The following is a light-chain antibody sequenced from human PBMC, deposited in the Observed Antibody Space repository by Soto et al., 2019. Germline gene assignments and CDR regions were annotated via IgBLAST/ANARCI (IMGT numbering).Light chain of an antibody. CDR1: QGIRSC. J-gene: IGKJ3*01. CDR2: GAS. V-gene: IGKV1-9*01. Sequence: DIQLTQPPFFLSASVGDRVTITCRASQGIRSCLAWNQQRPGKAPELLIYGASTLRTGVASRLGGSGSGIEFTLTTSSLQSEKFASVCCEQLNLFPPLFTFGPGTKVDIK. CDR3: EQLNLFPPLFT.